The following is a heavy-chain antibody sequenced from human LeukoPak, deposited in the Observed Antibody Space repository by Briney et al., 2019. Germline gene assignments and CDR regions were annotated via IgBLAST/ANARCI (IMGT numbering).Heavy chain of an antibody. Sequence: ASVKVSCKASGYTFTCYYMHWVRQAPGQGLEWMGWINPNSGGTNYAQKFQGWVTMTRDTSISTAYMELSRLRSDDTAVYYCARSLGTADGMDVWGKGTTVTVSS. CDR1: GYTFTCYY. V-gene: IGHV1-2*04. CDR3: ARSLGTADGMDV. J-gene: IGHJ6*04. CDR2: INPNSGGT.